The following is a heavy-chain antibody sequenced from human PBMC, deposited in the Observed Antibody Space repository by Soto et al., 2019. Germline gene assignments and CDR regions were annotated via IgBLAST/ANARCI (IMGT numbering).Heavy chain of an antibody. CDR3: ARDHTYYGSGSWDYYGMDV. V-gene: IGHV1-8*01. D-gene: IGHD3-10*01. Sequence: QVQLVQSGAEVKKPGASVKVSCKASGYTFTSYDINWVRQATGQGLEWMGWMNPNSGNTGYAQKFQGRVTMTRNTSISTAYMELSSLRSEDTAVYYCARDHTYYGSGSWDYYGMDVWGQGTTVTVSS. CDR2: MNPNSGNT. CDR1: GYTFTSYD. J-gene: IGHJ6*02.